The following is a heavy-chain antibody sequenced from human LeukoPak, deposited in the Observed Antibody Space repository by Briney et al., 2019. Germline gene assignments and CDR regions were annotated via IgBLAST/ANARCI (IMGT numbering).Heavy chain of an antibody. CDR3: AKDAKKYSSARYEDY. D-gene: IGHD6-19*01. CDR2: IRYDGSNK. Sequence: GGSLRLSCAASGFTFSSYGMHWVRRAPGKGLEWVAFIRYDGSNKNFVDSVKGRFTISRDNSKNTLYLQMNSLRAEDTAVYYCAKDAKKYSSARYEDYWGQGTLVTVSS. V-gene: IGHV3-30*02. CDR1: GFTFSSYG. J-gene: IGHJ4*02.